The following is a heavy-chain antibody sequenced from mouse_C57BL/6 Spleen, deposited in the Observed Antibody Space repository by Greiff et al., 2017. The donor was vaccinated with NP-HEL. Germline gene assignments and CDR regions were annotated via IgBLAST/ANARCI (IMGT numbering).Heavy chain of an antibody. Sequence: EVQRVESGGGLVKPGGSLKLSCAASGFTFSDYGMHWVRQAPEKGLEWVAYISSGSSTIYYADTVKGRFTISRDNAKNTLFLQMTSLKSEDTAMYYCARGSYWYFDVWGTGTTVTVSS. V-gene: IGHV5-17*01. CDR1: GFTFSDYG. J-gene: IGHJ1*03. CDR3: ARGSYWYFDV. CDR2: ISSGSSTI.